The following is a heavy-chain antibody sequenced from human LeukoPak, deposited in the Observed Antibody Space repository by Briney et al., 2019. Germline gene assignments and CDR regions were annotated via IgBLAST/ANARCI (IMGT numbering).Heavy chain of an antibody. V-gene: IGHV1-2*02. Sequence: ASVKVSCKASGYNFIGYYMHWVRPAPGQGLEWMGWINPQSGDTNYVQKFQGRVTMTRDTSIKTVDMELSRLRSDDTAVYYCATGEKGTSWWDDLQHWVQGTLVTVSS. D-gene: IGHD1-26*01. J-gene: IGHJ1*01. CDR2: INPQSGDT. CDR1: GYNFIGYY. CDR3: ATGEKGTSWWDDLQH.